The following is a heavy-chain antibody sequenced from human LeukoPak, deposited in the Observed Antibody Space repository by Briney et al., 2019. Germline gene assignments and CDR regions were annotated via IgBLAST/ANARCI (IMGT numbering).Heavy chain of an antibody. CDR1: GFTFSSYG. V-gene: IGHV3-7*01. CDR2: IKQDRSEK. CDR3: ARDRPTYGDLSPELDY. J-gene: IGHJ4*02. Sequence: PGGSLRLSCAASGFTFSSYGMHWVRQAPGKGLEWVAHIKQDRSEKYYVDSVKGRFTISRDNAKNSLYLQMNSLRAEDTAVHYCARDRPTYGDLSPELDYWGQGTLVTVSS. D-gene: IGHD4-17*01.